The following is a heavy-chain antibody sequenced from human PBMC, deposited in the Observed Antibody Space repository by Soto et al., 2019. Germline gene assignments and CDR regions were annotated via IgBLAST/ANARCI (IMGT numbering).Heavy chain of an antibody. D-gene: IGHD6-19*01. Sequence: QVQLVQSGAEVKKPGSSVKVSCKASGGTFSSYAISWVRQAPGQGLEWMGVIIPIFGTANYAQKFQGGVTMTADESTSTAYRELSSLRSEDTAVYYCTAGGAVAGTGDYWGQGTLVTVSA. CDR2: IIPIFGTA. CDR1: GGTFSSYA. V-gene: IGHV1-69*01. J-gene: IGHJ4*02. CDR3: TAGGAVAGTGDY.